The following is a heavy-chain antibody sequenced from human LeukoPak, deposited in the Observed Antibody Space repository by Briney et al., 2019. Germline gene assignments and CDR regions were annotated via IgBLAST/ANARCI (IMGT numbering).Heavy chain of an antibody. Sequence: PSETLSLTCTVSGGSISSYYWSWIRQPPGKGLEWIGYIYYSGSTNYNPSLKSRVTISVDTFKNQFSLKLSSVTAADTAVYYCARSYVGYEYYFDYWGQGTLVTVSS. CDR2: IYYSGST. CDR3: ARSYVGYEYYFDY. D-gene: IGHD5-12*01. J-gene: IGHJ4*02. CDR1: GGSISSYY. V-gene: IGHV4-59*01.